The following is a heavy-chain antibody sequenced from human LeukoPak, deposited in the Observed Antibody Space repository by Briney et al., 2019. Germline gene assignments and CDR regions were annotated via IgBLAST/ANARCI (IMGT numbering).Heavy chain of an antibody. CDR2: IYHSGRT. CDR3: ARGLTVLKYSYNY. D-gene: IGHD5-18*01. CDR1: GYSISSGYY. Sequence: SETLSLTCTVSGYSISSGYYWGWIRQPPGKGLEWIGSIYHSGRTNYNPSLKSRVTISVDTSKNQFSLKLSSVTAADTAVYYCARGLTVLKYSYNYWGQGTLVTVSS. V-gene: IGHV4-38-2*02. J-gene: IGHJ4*02.